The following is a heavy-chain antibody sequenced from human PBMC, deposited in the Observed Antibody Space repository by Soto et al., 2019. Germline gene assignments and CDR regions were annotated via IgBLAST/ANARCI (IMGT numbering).Heavy chain of an antibody. D-gene: IGHD6-6*01. CDR3: ARGSSSTSYYYYYGMDV. J-gene: IGHJ6*02. Sequence: GGSLRLSCAASGFTFSSYAMHWVRQAPGKGLEWVAVISYDGSNKYYADSVKGRFTISRDNSKNTLYLQMNSLRAEDTAVYYCARGSSSTSYYYYYGMDVWGQGTTVTVSS. V-gene: IGHV3-30-3*01. CDR2: ISYDGSNK. CDR1: GFTFSSYA.